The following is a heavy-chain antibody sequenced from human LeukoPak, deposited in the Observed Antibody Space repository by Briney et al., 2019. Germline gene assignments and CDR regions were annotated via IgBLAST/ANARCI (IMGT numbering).Heavy chain of an antibody. J-gene: IGHJ4*02. D-gene: IGHD3-22*01. CDR1: GFTFSSYW. CDR3: ARDDSGPRNKYYYESTGFYSRPYYLDY. CDR2: IKLDGSDQ. V-gene: IGHV3-7*01. Sequence: GGSLRLSCAASGFTFSSYWFHWVRQAPGKGLEWLANIKLDGSDQHYADSVKGRFTISRDNAKNSLFLQMDSLRAADTAVYYCARDDSGPRNKYYYESTGFYSRPYYLDYWGQGALVTVSS.